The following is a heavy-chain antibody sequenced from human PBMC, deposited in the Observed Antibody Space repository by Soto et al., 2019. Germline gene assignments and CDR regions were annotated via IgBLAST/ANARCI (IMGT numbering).Heavy chain of an antibody. V-gene: IGHV3-53*01. D-gene: IGHD3-22*01. CDR2: IYSGGST. J-gene: IGHJ5*02. CDR1: GFTVSSNY. Sequence: EVQLVESGGGLIQPGGSLRLSCAASGFTVSSNYMSWVRQAPGKGLEWVSVIYSGGSTYYADSVKGRFTISRENSKNTLYLQMNSLRAEDTALYYCARGPAYYYDISGWLSSWGQGTLVTVSS. CDR3: ARGPAYYYDISGWLSS.